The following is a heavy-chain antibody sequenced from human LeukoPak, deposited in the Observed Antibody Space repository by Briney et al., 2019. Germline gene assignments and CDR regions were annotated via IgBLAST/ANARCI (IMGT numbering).Heavy chain of an antibody. V-gene: IGHV3-23*01. D-gene: IGHD3-22*01. CDR3: AKLQAGYFDSSGYHFDY. J-gene: IGHJ4*02. Sequence: AGGSLRLPCAASGFTFSSYAMSWVRQAPGKGLEWVSVMSGSGGPTYYADSVKGRFTVSRDNSKNTLYLQLNSLRADDTAVYYCAKLQAGYFDSSGYHFDYWGQGTLVTVSS. CDR2: MSGSGGPT. CDR1: GFTFSSYA.